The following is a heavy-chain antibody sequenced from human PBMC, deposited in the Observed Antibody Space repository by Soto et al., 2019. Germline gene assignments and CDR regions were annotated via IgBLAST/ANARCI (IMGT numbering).Heavy chain of an antibody. CDR3: AKAYRSMDPYGLDV. Sequence: PGGSLRLSCVASGFIFIRYGMHWVRQAPGKGLEWLAVISYDGTDDYYADSVEGRSTISRDDSKDTVYLQMNSLRAEDTAVYYCAKAYRSMDPYGLDVWGQGTTVTVSS. D-gene: IGHD6-19*01. CDR2: ISYDGTDD. V-gene: IGHV3-30*18. CDR1: GFIFIRYG. J-gene: IGHJ6*02.